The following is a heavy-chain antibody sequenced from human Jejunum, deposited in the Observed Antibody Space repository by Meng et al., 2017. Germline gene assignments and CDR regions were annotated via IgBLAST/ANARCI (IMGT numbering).Heavy chain of an antibody. J-gene: IGHJ4*02. Sequence: GESLKISCAASGFSLSGYWMHWVRQVPGKGLVWVSDLSNDGSTTRYADSVKGRFTISRDSAKNTLFLQMNSLRGDDTAVYYCVREWSAYDYWGQGTRVTVSS. D-gene: IGHD2-15*01. CDR1: GFSLSGYW. V-gene: IGHV3-74*01. CDR2: LSNDGSTT. CDR3: VREWSAYDY.